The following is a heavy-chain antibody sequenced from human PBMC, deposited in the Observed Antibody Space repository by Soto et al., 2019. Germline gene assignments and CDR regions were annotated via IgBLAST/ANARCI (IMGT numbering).Heavy chain of an antibody. V-gene: IGHV1-58*01. CDR2: ILVGSGQT. J-gene: IGHJ4*02. CDR1: GATFTSCT. D-gene: IGHD3-22*01. Sequence: GASVKVSCKASGATFTSCTVNCVRQARGQPPEWIGWILVGSGQTNYAQKFQGRVAITRDMSTYTAYLELNSLRSDATAVYYWAAISSAYYRFFDYWGQGTMVTVSS. CDR3: AAISSAYYRFFDY.